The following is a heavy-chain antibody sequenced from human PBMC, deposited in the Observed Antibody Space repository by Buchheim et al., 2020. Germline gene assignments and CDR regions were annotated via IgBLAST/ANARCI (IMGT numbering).Heavy chain of an antibody. D-gene: IGHD3-3*01. CDR3: ERTPAYCWSGPPPVGTTCDYYYGMDV. V-gene: IGHV3-48*03. CDR1: GFIFSSYD. J-gene: IGHJ6*02. Sequence: DVQLVESGGGLVQPGGSLRLSCAASGFIFSSYDMNWVRQAPGKGLEWVSFISSPSSTINYADSVKGRFTISRDNAKNSLYLLMNSLRDEATTVYYCERTPAYCWSGPPPVGTTCDYYYGMDVWGQGTT. CDR2: ISSPSSTI.